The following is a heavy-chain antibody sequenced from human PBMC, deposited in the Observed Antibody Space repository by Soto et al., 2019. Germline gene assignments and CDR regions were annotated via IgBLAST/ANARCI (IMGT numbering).Heavy chain of an antibody. CDR3: ARHHRPPSYFFDY. V-gene: IGHV4-39*01. J-gene: IGHJ4*02. CDR1: GGSFSSRSYY. CDR2: MYYSGST. Sequence: QLQLQESGPGLVKPAETLSLTCTVSGGSFSSRSYYWGWIRQPPGKGLEWIGSMYYSGSTNNNPSLESRVTMFVDTSKNQFSLRLSSVTAADTAVYYCARHHRPPSYFFDYWGQGILVTVSS.